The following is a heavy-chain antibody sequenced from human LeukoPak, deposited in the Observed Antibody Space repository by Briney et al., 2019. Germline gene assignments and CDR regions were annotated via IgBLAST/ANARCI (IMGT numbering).Heavy chain of an antibody. J-gene: IGHJ4*02. V-gene: IGHV3-53*01. CDR3: ARDEAREGY. CDR1: GFTFSSYS. Sequence: PGGSLRLSCAASGFTFSSYSMNWVRQAPGKGLEWVSVIYSGGSTYYADSVKGRFTISRDNSKNTLYLQMNSLRAEDTAVYYCARDEAREGYWGQGTLVTVSS. CDR2: IYSGGST.